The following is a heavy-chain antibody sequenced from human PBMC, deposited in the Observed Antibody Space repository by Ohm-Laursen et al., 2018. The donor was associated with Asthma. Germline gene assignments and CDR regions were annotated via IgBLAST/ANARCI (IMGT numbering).Heavy chain of an antibody. CDR1: GFTLSDND. Sequence: GSLRLSCSASGFTLSDNDIHWVRQVTGEGLEWVSQITNAGATYYEGSVRGRFTISRDNAKNSVSLQMNSLTAGDTAVYYCVRGRWRGGTASSTYRGLDVWGQGTTVTVSS. D-gene: IGHD3-3*01. CDR3: VRGRWRGGTASSTYRGLDV. CDR2: ITNAGAT. J-gene: IGHJ6*02. V-gene: IGHV3-13*01.